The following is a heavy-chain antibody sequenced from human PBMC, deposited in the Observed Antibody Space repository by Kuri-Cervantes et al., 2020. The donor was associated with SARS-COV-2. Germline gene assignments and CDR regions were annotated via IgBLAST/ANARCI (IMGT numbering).Heavy chain of an antibody. V-gene: IGHV4-39*01. J-gene: IGHJ6*02. Sequence: SETLSLTCTVSGGSISSGGYYWSWIRQPPGKGLEWIGSIYYSGSTYYNPSLKSRVTISVDTSKNQFSLKLSSVTAADTAVYYCARGVGAAVAGTLITIYYYYGMDVWGQGTTVTVSS. CDR1: GGSISSGGYY. D-gene: IGHD6-19*01. CDR3: ARGVGAAVAGTLITIYYYYGMDV. CDR2: IYYSGST.